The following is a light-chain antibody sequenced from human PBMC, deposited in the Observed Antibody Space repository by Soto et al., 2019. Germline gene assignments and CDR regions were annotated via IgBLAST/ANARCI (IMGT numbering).Light chain of an antibody. CDR2: GAS. CDR3: QQYDYWPPYT. Sequence: EIVMTQSPATLSVSPGEGAIVSCRASQSIRDNLAWYQQTPGRPPRLLIYGASIRATGVPARFSGSGSGTEFTLTISSLQSEDFAVYYCQQYDYWPPYTFGPGTRVEIK. J-gene: IGKJ2*01. CDR1: QSIRDN. V-gene: IGKV3-15*01.